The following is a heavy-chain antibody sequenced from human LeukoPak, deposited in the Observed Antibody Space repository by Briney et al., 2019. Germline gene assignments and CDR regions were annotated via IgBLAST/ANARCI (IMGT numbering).Heavy chain of an antibody. CDR2: IYYSGST. Sequence: SETLSLTCTVSGASFSSSTYYWGRIRQPPGKGLEWIGSIYYSGSTYYNPSLKSRVTMSVDTSKNQFSLKLSSVTAADTAVYYCARHAGGISATGTRPFDYWGQGTLVTVSS. CDR3: ARHAGGISATGTRPFDY. CDR1: GASFSSSTYY. V-gene: IGHV4-39*01. D-gene: IGHD6-13*01. J-gene: IGHJ4*02.